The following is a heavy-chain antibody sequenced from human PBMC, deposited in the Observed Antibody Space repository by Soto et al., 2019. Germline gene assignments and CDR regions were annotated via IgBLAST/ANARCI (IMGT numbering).Heavy chain of an antibody. Sequence: PSETLSLTCTVSGGSISSSSYYWGWIRQPPGKGLEWIGSIYYSGSTYYNPSLKSRVTISVDTSKNQFSLKLSSVTAADTAVYYCAHSGPAGPHDAFDIWGQGTMVTVSS. CDR3: AHSGPAGPHDAFDI. J-gene: IGHJ3*02. V-gene: IGHV4-39*01. CDR1: GGSISSSSYY. D-gene: IGHD2-15*01. CDR2: IYYSGST.